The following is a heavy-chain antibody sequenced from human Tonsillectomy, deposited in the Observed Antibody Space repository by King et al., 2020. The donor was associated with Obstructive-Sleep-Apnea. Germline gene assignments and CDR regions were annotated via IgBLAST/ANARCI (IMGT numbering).Heavy chain of an antibody. CDR1: GGSISSSSYY. J-gene: IGHJ3*02. CDR2: IYYSGST. CDR3: AGALNYYYDSSGSKGYAFDI. D-gene: IGHD3-22*01. V-gene: IGHV4-39*07. Sequence: VQLQESGPGLVKPSETLSLTCTVSGGSISSSSYYWGWIRQPPGKGLEWIGSIYYSGSTYYNPSLKSRVTISVDTSKNQFSLKLSSVTAADTAVYYCAGALNYYYDSSGSKGYAFDIWGQGTMVTVSS.